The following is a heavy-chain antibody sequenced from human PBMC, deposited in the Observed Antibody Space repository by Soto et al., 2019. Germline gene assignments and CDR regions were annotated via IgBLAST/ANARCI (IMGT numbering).Heavy chain of an antibody. Sequence: EVQLLESGGGLVQPGGSLRLSCAVSGLTFSSYAMSWVRQAPGKGLEWVSVISGSGDSTDYADSVKGRFTISRDNSKNSLYLQMNSLRVXXXXXXXXXXKVVRGLFXYWGQGTX. D-gene: IGHD3-10*01. J-gene: IGHJ4*02. CDR1: GLTFSSYA. V-gene: IGHV3-23*01. CDR3: XXKVVRGLFXY. CDR2: ISGSGDST.